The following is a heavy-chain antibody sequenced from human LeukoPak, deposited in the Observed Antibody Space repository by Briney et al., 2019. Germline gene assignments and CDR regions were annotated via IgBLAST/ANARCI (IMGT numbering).Heavy chain of an antibody. CDR1: GGSISSYF. Sequence: SETLSLTCTVSGGSISSYFWSWIRQPAGKGLEWIGRIYASGGTNYNPSLKSRVTMSVDTPKNQFSLKLTSVTAADTAVYYCAREYSSSSGKNAFDIWGQGTMVTVSS. V-gene: IGHV4-4*07. CDR3: AREYSSSSGKNAFDI. J-gene: IGHJ3*02. CDR2: IYASGGT. D-gene: IGHD6-6*01.